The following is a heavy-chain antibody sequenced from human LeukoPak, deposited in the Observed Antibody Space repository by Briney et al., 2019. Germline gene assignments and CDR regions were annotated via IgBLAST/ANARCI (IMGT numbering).Heavy chain of an antibody. CDR3: AKDRRLAAFDY. CDR1: GFTFTSCA. J-gene: IGHJ4*02. V-gene: IGHV3-23*01. Sequence: GGSLRLSCAASGFTFTSCAMSWVRQAPGKGLEWVSAISGGGASTYYADSVKGRFTISRDNSKNTLYLQMNSLRAEDTAVYYCAKDRRLAAFDYGGQGTLVTVSS. CDR2: ISGGGAST. D-gene: IGHD6-25*01.